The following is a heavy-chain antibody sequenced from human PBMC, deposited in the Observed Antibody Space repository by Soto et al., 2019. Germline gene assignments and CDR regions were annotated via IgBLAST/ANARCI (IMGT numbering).Heavy chain of an antibody. V-gene: IGHV4-59*01. D-gene: IGHD1-26*01. CDR3: ARGYRPALGAPLARVNWFDP. CDR2: IYYIGSA. Sequence: PSETLSLTCTVSGGSTSNYYWSWIRQPPGKGLEWIGYIYYIGSANYNPSLKSRVTMSVDTSRNQLSLNLTSVTAAGTAVYYCARGYRPALGAPLARVNWFDPWGQGTLVTVSS. J-gene: IGHJ5*02. CDR1: GGSTSNYY.